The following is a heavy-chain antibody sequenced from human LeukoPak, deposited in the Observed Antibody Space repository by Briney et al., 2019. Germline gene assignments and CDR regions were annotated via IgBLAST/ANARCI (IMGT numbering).Heavy chain of an antibody. CDR2: VSYSGGGT. D-gene: IGHD5-12*01. V-gene: IGHV3-23*01. CDR1: GFTFSSYS. Sequence: GGSLRLSCAASGFTFSSYSMSWVRQAPGKGLEWVSDVSYSGGGTYYADSVKGRFTISRDNSKNTLYLQMNSLRAEDTAVYYCAKARGYDQYYFDFWGQGTLVTVSS. CDR3: AKARGYDQYYFDF. J-gene: IGHJ4*02.